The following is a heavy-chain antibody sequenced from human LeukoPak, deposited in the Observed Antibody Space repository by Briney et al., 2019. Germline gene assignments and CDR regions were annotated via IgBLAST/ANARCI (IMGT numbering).Heavy chain of an antibody. CDR2: TNPNSGNT. D-gene: IGHD6-19*01. CDR1: GYTFTSYD. Sequence: ASVKVSCKASGYTFTSYDINWVRQATGQGLEWMGWTNPNSGNTGYAQKFQGRVTMTRNTSISTAYMELSSLRSEDTAVYYCARVISSWHSGWYYYYYGMDVWGQGTTVTVSS. J-gene: IGHJ6*02. V-gene: IGHV1-8*01. CDR3: ARVISSWHSGWYYYYYGMDV.